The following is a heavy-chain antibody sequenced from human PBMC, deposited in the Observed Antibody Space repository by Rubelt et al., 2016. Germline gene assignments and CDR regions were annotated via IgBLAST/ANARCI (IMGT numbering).Heavy chain of an antibody. CDR3: ARDPGTGDGCNDY. V-gene: IGHV3-30*03. Sequence: GGGVVQPGRSLRLSCAASGFTFSSHGMHWVRQAPGKGLEWVAVTSHDGTNKFYGDSVKGRFTISRDNAKNSLYLQMNSLRDEDTAVYYCARDPGTGDGCNDYWGQGTLVTVSS. J-gene: IGHJ4*02. D-gene: IGHD7-27*01. CDR2: TSHDGTNK. CDR1: GFTFSSHG.